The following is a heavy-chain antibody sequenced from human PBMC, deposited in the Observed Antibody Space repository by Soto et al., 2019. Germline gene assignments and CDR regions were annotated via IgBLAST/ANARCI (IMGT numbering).Heavy chain of an antibody. CDR3: ARIWGSVYNSFFDY. CDR1: GFSLTNARMG. Sequence: QVTLKESGPVLVKPTETLTLTCTVSGFSLTNARMGVTWIRQPPGKALEWLAHIFSKDEKSYSPSLKTRLTISKDTSKSQVVLTMTNMDPVDTATYYCARIWGSVYNSFFDYWGQGTLVTVSS. V-gene: IGHV2-26*02. D-gene: IGHD3-16*01. J-gene: IGHJ4*02. CDR2: IFSKDEK.